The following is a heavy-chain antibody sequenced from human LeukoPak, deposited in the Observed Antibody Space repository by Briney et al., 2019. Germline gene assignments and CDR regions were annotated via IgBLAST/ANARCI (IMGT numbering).Heavy chain of an antibody. CDR3: VLGGGY. V-gene: IGHV3-7*01. Sequence: GGSLRLSCAASGFTFSIYWMNWIRQAPGKGLEWVANINKDGTEKYYVDSVKGRFTISGDNAKNSLSLQMDSLGAEDTAVYYCVLGGGYWGQGTLVTVSS. CDR2: INKDGTEK. J-gene: IGHJ4*02. D-gene: IGHD3-16*01. CDR1: GFTFSIYW.